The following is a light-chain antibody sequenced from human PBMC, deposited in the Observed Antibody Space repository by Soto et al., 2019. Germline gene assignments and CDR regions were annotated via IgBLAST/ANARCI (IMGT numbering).Light chain of an antibody. V-gene: IGLV2-11*01. CDR2: DVI. CDR1: SSDVGDYNF. Sequence: QSALTQPRSVSGSPGQSVTISCTGTSSDVGDYNFVSWYQQHPGKVPKLMIFDVIKRPSGVPDRFSGSKSGNTASLTISGLQAEDEADYYCCSYAGSFTVVFGSGTKLTVL. CDR3: CSYAGSFTVV. J-gene: IGLJ1*01.